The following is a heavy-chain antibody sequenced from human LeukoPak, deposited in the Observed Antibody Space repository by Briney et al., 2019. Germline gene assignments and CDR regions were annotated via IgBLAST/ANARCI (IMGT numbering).Heavy chain of an antibody. V-gene: IGHV1-8*02. CDR2: MNPNSGNT. CDR1: GYTFTGYY. J-gene: IGHJ6*03. CDR3: ARSVYGSGSYRTTLRYYYYYMDV. Sequence: GASVKVSCKASGYTFTGYYMHWVRQAPGQGLEWMGWMNPNSGNTGYAQKFQGRVTMTRNTSISTAYMELSSLRSEDTAVYYCARSVYGSGSYRTTLRYYYYYMDVWGKGTTVTISS. D-gene: IGHD3-10*01.